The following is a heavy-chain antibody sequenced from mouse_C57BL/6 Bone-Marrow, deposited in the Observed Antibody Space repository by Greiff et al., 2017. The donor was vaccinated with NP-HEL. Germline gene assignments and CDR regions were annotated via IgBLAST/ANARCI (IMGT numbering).Heavy chain of an antibody. CDR1: GYTFTDYN. D-gene: IGHD1-1*01. V-gene: IGHV1-22*01. Sequence: EVKLMESGPELVKPGASVKMSCKASGYTFTDYNMHWVKQSHGKSLEWIGYINPNNGGTSYNQKFKGKATLTVNKSSSTAYMELRSLTSEDSAVYYCARLGDYGSLFDYWGQGTTLTVSS. J-gene: IGHJ2*01. CDR3: ARLGDYGSLFDY. CDR2: INPNNGGT.